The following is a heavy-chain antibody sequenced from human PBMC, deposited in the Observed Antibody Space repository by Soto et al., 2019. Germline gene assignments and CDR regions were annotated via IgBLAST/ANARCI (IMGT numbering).Heavy chain of an antibody. CDR1: GGTFSSYA. CDR2: IIPIFGTA. V-gene: IGHV1-69*13. D-gene: IGHD6-6*01. CDR3: ARVPAVSAARPNWFDP. J-gene: IGHJ5*02. Sequence: GASVKVSCKASGGTFSSYAISWVRQAPGQGLEWMGGIIPIFGTANYAQKFQGRVTITADESTSTAYMELSSLRSEDTAVYYCARVPAVSAARPNWFDPWGQGTLVTVSS.